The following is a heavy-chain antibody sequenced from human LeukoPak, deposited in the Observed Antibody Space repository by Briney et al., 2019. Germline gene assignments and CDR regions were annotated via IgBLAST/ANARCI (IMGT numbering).Heavy chain of an antibody. CDR1: GFTFSSYA. V-gene: IGHV3-23*01. D-gene: IGHD1-26*01. CDR2: ISGSGGST. Sequence: PGGSLRLSCAASGFTFSSYAMSWVRQAPGKGLEWVSAISGSGGSTYYADSVKGRFTISRDNSKNTLYLQMNSLRAEATAVYYCARGSGRRNYYYYYMDVWGKGTTVTVSS. J-gene: IGHJ6*03. CDR3: ARGSGRRNYYYYYMDV.